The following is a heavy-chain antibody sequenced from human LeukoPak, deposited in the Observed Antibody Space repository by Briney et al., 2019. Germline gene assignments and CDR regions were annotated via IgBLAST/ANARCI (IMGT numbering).Heavy chain of an antibody. CDR3: ARRLTQYDCFDP. CDR2: TNYSTTWYN. CDR1: GYSFSSNTVT. Sequence: SQTLSLTCAISGYSFSSNTVTWNWISQSQSIDLESLVRTNYSTTWYNDYAVSGRARITVNPDTSKNQFSLHLNSVTPEDTAVYYCARRLTQYDCFDPWGQGILVTVSS. D-gene: IGHD2-2*01. V-gene: IGHV6-1*01. J-gene: IGHJ5*02.